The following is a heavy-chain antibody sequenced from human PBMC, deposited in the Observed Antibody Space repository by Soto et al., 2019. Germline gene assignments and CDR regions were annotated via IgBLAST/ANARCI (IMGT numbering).Heavy chain of an antibody. CDR1: GGSITTYY. D-gene: IGHD1-26*01. CDR3: ARHRGGSYRGVLDY. V-gene: IGHV4-59*08. Sequence: SETLSLTCTVSGGSITTYYWSWIRQPPGKGLEWIGEIYHSGSTNYNPSLKSRVTISVDKSKNQFSLKLSSVTAADTAVYYCARHRGGSYRGVLDYWGQGTLVTVSS. CDR2: IYHSGST. J-gene: IGHJ4*02.